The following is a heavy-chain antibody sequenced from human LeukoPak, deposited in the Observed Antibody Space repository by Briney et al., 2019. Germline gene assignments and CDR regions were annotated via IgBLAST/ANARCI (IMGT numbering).Heavy chain of an antibody. Sequence: GGSLRLSCAASGFTFSSYAMSWVRQAPGKGLEWVSAISGSGGSTYYADSVKGRLTISRDNSKTTLYLQMNSLRAEDTAVYYCAKDYYDSSGYHFDYWGQGTLVTVSS. V-gene: IGHV3-23*01. CDR2: ISGSGGST. J-gene: IGHJ4*02. CDR1: GFTFSSYA. CDR3: AKDYYDSSGYHFDY. D-gene: IGHD3-22*01.